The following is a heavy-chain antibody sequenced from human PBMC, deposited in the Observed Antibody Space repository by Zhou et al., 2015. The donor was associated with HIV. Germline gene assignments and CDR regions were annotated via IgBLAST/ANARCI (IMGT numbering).Heavy chain of an antibody. J-gene: IGHJ6*02. D-gene: IGHD2-2*01. CDR3: ARTGIVVVPADPYYGMDV. CDR1: GGTFSSYA. CDR2: IIPIFGTA. V-gene: IGHV1-69*01. Sequence: QVQLVQSGAEVKKPGSSVKVSCKASGGTFSSYAISWVRQAPGQGLEWMGGIIPIFGTANYAQKFQGRVTITADESTSTAYMELSSLRSEDTAVYYCARTGIVVVPADPYYGMDVWGQGTTVTVSS.